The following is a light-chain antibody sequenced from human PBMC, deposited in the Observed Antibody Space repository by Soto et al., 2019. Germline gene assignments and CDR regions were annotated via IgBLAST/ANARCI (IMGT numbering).Light chain of an antibody. J-gene: IGKJ2*01. V-gene: IGKV3-20*01. CDR3: QQYGSSPPYT. Sequence: EIVLTQSPGTLSLSPGERATLSCRASQSVSSSYLAWYQQKPGRAPRLLIYGASSRATGIPDRFSGSGSGTEYTLTISSLEPDDVAVYYCQQYGSSPPYTFGQGTKLEIK. CDR2: GAS. CDR1: QSVSSSY.